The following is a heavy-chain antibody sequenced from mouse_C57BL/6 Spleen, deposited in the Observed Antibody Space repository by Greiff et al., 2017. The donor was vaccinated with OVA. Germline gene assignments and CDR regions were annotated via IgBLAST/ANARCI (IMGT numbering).Heavy chain of an antibody. D-gene: IGHD2-3*01. V-gene: IGHV1-54*01. Sequence: VKLQESGAELVRPGTSVKVSCKASGYAFTNYLIEWVKQRPGQGLEWIGVINPGSGGTNYNEKFKGKATLTADKSSSTAYMQLSSLTSEDSAVYFCARGDGYLFAYWGQGTLVTVSA. CDR1: GYAFTNYL. J-gene: IGHJ3*01. CDR3: ARGDGYLFAY. CDR2: INPGSGGT.